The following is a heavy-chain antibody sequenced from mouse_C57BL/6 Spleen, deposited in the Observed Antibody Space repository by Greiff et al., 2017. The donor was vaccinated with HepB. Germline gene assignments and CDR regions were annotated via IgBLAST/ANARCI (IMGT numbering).Heavy chain of an antibody. J-gene: IGHJ4*01. CDR3: TRDATVVASYYAMDY. CDR1: GFTFSSYA. Sequence: DVMLVESGEGLVKPGGSLKLSCAASGFTFSSYAMSWVRQTPEKRLEWVAYISSGGDYIYYADTVKGRFTISRDNARNTLYLQMSSLKSEDTAMYYCTRDATVVASYYAMDYWGQGTSVTVSS. V-gene: IGHV5-9-1*02. D-gene: IGHD1-1*01. CDR2: ISSGGDYI.